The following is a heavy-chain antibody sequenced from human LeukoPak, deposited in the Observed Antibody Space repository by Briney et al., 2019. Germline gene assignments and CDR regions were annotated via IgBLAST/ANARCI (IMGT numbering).Heavy chain of an antibody. D-gene: IGHD4-17*01. CDR1: GYIFTDYY. CDR3: ARDSLYGALPGY. J-gene: IGHJ4*02. V-gene: IGHV1-2*02. Sequence: ASVKVSCKASGYIFTDYYMHWVRQAPRQGPEWMGWINPNTGGTKYAQRFQGRVTMTTDTSTSTAYMELRSLRSDDTAVYYCARDSLYGALPGYWGQGTLVTVSS. CDR2: INPNTGGT.